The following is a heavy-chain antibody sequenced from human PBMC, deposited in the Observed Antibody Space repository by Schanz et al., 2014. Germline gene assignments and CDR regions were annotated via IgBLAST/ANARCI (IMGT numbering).Heavy chain of an antibody. Sequence: QVQLVQSGPEVKKPGASVKVSCQASGYTLKDHAMHWVRQAPGQGLEWMGRIIPILDKTNYAQKFQGRVTMTEDTSTETAYMELSGLRSGDTAVYYCATNSPFRMVRGSNAFDAWGQGTMVTVSS. CDR1: GYTLKDHA. CDR3: ATNSPFRMVRGSNAFDA. V-gene: IGHV1-69*04. J-gene: IGHJ3*01. CDR2: IIPILDKT. D-gene: IGHD3-10*01.